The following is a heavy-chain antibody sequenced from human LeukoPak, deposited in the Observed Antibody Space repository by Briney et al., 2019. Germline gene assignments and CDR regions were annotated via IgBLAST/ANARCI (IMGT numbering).Heavy chain of an antibody. V-gene: IGHV4-39*01. J-gene: IGHJ4*02. CDR2: IYYSGST. D-gene: IGHD3-22*01. CDR1: GGSISSSSYY. CDR3: ARHLHYYDSSGYYRKYYFDY. Sequence: SETLSLTCTVSGGSISSSSYYWGWIRQPPGKGLEWIGSIYYSGSTYYNPSLKSRVTISVDTSKNQFSLKLSSVTAADTAVYYCARHLHYYDSSGYYRKYYFDYWGQGTLVTVSS.